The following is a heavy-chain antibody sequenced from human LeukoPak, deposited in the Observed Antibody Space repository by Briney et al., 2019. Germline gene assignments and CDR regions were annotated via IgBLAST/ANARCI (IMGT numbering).Heavy chain of an antibody. V-gene: IGHV3-30-3*01. CDR1: GFTFSSYA. CDR2: ISYDGSNK. Sequence: GRSLRLSCAASGFTFSSYAMHWVRQAPGKGLEWVAVISYDGSNKYYADSVKGRFTIPRDNSKNTLYLQMNSLRAEDTAVYYCARDGARYSSGSSFDYWGQGTLVTVSS. CDR3: ARDGARYSSGSSFDY. D-gene: IGHD6-19*01. J-gene: IGHJ4*02.